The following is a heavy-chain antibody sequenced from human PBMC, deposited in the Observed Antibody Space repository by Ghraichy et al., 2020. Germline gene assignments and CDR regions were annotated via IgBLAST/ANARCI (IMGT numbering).Heavy chain of an antibody. Sequence: GESLNISCKGSGYSFTSYWIGWVCQMPGKGLEWMGIIYPGDSEIRYSPSFQGQVTISADKSISTAYLHWSRLKASDTAMYYCARPRQDTGIVAADAFDIWGQGTMVIVSS. V-gene: IGHV5-51*01. J-gene: IGHJ3*02. CDR3: ARPRQDTGIVAADAFDI. CDR1: GYSFTSYW. D-gene: IGHD6-13*01. CDR2: IYPGDSEI.